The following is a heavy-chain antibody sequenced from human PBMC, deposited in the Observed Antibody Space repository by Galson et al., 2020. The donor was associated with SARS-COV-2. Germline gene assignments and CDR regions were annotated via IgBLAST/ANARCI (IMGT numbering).Heavy chain of an antibody. V-gene: IGHV4-39*01. CDR2: IYYSGST. D-gene: IGHD3-9*01. J-gene: IGHJ4*02. Sequence: ASETLSLTCTVSGGSISSSSYYWGWIRQPPGKGLEWIGSIYYSGSTYYNPSLKSRVTISVDTSKNQFSLKLSSVTAADTAVYYCARRGPGLRYFDWLKAAGPRFDYWGQGTLVTVSS. CDR3: ARRGPGLRYFDWLKAAGPRFDY. CDR1: GGSISSSSYY.